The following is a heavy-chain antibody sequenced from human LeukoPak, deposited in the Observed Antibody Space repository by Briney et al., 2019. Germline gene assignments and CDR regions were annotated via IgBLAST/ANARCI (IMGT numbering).Heavy chain of an antibody. CDR2: FDPEDGET. CDR3: ATERHIVGASQGPSQYSFPY. CDR1: GYTLTELS. Sequence: ASVKVSCKVSGYTLTELSMHWVRQAPGKGLEWMGGFDPEDGETIYAQKFQGRVTMTEGTSTDTAYMELSSLRSEDTAVYYWATERHIVGASQGPSQYSFPYCGQGTLVTVSS. V-gene: IGHV1-24*01. J-gene: IGHJ4*02. D-gene: IGHD1-26*01.